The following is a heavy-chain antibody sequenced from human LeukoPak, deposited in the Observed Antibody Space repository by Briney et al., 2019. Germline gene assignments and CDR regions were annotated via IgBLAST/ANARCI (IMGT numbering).Heavy chain of an antibody. CDR3: ARDPARIAARGLRWFDP. CDR1: GFTFSSYA. CDR2: ISYDGSNK. J-gene: IGHJ5*02. Sequence: PGGSLRLSCAASGFTFSSYAMHWVRQAPGKGLEWVAVISYDGSNKYYADSVKGRFTISRDNSKNALYLQMNSLRAEDTAVYYCARDPARIAARGLRWFDPWGQGTLVTVSS. D-gene: IGHD6-6*01. V-gene: IGHV3-30*04.